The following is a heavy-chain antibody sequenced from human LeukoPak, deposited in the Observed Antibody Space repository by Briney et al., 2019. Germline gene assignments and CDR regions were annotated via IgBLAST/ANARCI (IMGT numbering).Heavy chain of an antibody. CDR1: GFTFSDYY. CDR3: ITERSGAFDY. CDR2: IKSNSNGGTT. V-gene: IGHV3-15*01. D-gene: IGHD1-1*01. Sequence: GGSLRLSCAASGFTFSDYYMSWIRQAPGKGLEWVALIKSNSNGGTTDYAAPVDGRFTISRDDSKNTLYLHMNSLKTEDTAMYYCITERSGAFDYWGQGTPVTVSP. J-gene: IGHJ4*02.